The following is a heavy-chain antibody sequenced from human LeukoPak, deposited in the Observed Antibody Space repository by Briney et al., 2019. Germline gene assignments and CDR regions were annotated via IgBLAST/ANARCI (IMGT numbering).Heavy chain of an antibody. CDR3: AREYYYDSSGYYFDY. D-gene: IGHD3-22*01. CDR1: GGSFSSGDYY. J-gene: IGHJ4*02. V-gene: IGHV4-30-4*08. Sequence: SETLSLTCTVSGGSFSSGDYYWSWIRQPPGKGLEWIGYIYYSGSTYYNPSLKSRVTISVDTSRNQFSLKLSSVTAADTAVYYCAREYYYDSSGYYFDYWGQGTLVTVSS. CDR2: IYYSGST.